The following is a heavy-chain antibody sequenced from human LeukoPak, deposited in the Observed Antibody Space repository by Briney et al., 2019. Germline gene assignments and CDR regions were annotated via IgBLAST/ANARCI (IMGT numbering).Heavy chain of an antibody. D-gene: IGHD3-10*01. J-gene: IGHJ5*02. Sequence: GGSLRLSCAASGFTFSSYAMSWVRQAPGKGLEWVSAISGSGGSTYYADSVKGRFTISRDNSKNTLYLQMNSLRAEDTAVYYCAKDTSYYYGSGSYKSWGQGTLVTVSS. V-gene: IGHV3-23*01. CDR2: ISGSGGST. CDR3: AKDTSYYYGSGSYKS. CDR1: GFTFSSYA.